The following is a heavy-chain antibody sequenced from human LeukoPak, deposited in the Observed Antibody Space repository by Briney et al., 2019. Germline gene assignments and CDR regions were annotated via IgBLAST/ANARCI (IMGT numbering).Heavy chain of an antibody. CDR3: AGDRPGGSYLDFDS. J-gene: IGHJ4*02. V-gene: IGHV3-11*04. CDR2: INSSGSTI. D-gene: IGHD1-26*01. CDR1: GFTFSDYY. Sequence: KAGGSLRLSCAASGFTFSDYYMSWIRQAPGKGLEWVSYINSSGSTIYYADSVKGRFTISRDNAKNTLYLQMNSLRAEDTAVYYCAGDRPGGSYLDFDSWGQGTLVTVSS.